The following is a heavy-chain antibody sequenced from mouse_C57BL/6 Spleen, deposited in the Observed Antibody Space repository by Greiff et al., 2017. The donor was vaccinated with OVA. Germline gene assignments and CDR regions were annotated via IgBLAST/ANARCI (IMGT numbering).Heavy chain of an antibody. Sequence: VQLQQSGAELVRPGASVKLSCTASGFNIKDDYMHWVKQRPEQGLEWIGWIDPENGDTEYASKFQGKATITADTSSNTAYLQLSSLTSEDTAVYYCTTVTTVPDYYAMDYWGQGTSVTVSS. CDR1: GFNIKDDY. D-gene: IGHD1-1*01. CDR2: IDPENGDT. V-gene: IGHV14-4*01. CDR3: TTVTTVPDYYAMDY. J-gene: IGHJ4*01.